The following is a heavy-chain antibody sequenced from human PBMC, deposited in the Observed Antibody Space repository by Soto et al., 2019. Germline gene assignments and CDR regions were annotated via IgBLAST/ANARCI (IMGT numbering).Heavy chain of an antibody. J-gene: IGHJ4*02. CDR1: GFTFSTYA. CDR2: IDNSGGST. D-gene: IGHD5-18*01. V-gene: IGHV3-23*01. Sequence: GGSLRLSCAASGFTFSTYAMSWVRQAPGKGLEWVSTIDNSGGSTYYADSVKGRFTISRDNSKNTLYLQMNSLRAEDTAVYYCAKIPPGYSYGYFYFDYWGQGTLVTVSS. CDR3: AKIPPGYSYGYFYFDY.